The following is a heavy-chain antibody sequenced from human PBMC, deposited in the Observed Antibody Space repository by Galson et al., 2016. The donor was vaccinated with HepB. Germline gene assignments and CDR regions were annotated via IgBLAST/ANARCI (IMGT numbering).Heavy chain of an antibody. Sequence: SLRLSCAASGFTFTTFAMNWVRQAPGKGLEWVSAISGSGDGTFYADSVKGRFTISRDNSKNTLYLQMNSLSAEDTAVYYCARRAYSGWFFDYWGQGTLVTVSS. D-gene: IGHD6-19*01. J-gene: IGHJ4*02. V-gene: IGHV3-23*01. CDR1: GFTFTTFA. CDR3: ARRAYSGWFFDY. CDR2: ISGSGDGT.